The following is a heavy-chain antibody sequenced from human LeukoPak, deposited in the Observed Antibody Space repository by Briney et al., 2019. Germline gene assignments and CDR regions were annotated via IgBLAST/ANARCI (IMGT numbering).Heavy chain of an antibody. J-gene: IGHJ4*02. V-gene: IGHV3-21*01. CDR3: ARVPQYYYDSSGYFADY. D-gene: IGHD3-22*01. CDR2: ISSSSSYI. CDR1: GFTFSSYS. Sequence: PGGSLRLSCAASGFTFSSYSMNLVRQAPGKGLEWVSSISSSSSYIYYADSVKGRFTISRDNAKNSLYLQMNSLRAEDTAVYYCARVPQYYYDSSGYFADYWGQGTLVTVSS.